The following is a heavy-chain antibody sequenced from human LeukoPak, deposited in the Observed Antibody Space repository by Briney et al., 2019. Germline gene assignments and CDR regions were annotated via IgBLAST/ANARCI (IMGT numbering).Heavy chain of an antibody. J-gene: IGHJ4*02. D-gene: IGHD3-22*01. V-gene: IGHV3-20*04. CDR3: ARVVGYYYDSSGYYGPYYFDY. CDR1: GFTFDDYG. Sequence: GGSLRLSCAASGFTFDDYGMSWVRQAPGKGLEWVSGITWNGGSTGYADSVKGRFTISRDNAKNSLYLQMNSLRAEDTALYYCARVVGYYYDSSGYYGPYYFDYWGQGTLVTVSS. CDR2: ITWNGGST.